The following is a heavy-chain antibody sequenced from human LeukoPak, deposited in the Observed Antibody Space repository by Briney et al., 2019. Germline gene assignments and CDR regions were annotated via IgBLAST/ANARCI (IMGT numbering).Heavy chain of an antibody. Sequence: GGSLRLSCAASGFTFDDYAMHWVRQTPGEGLEWVSGISWNSGSIGYADSVKGRFTISRDNAKNSLYLQMSSLRTEDTALYYCAKDMSSGIVAADMDYWGQGTLVTVSS. CDR3: AKDMSSGIVAADMDY. V-gene: IGHV3-9*01. J-gene: IGHJ4*02. CDR2: ISWNSGSI. D-gene: IGHD6-13*01. CDR1: GFTFDDYA.